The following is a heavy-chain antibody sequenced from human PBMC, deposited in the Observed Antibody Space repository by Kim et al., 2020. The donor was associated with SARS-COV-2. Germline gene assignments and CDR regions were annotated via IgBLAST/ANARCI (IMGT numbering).Heavy chain of an antibody. Sequence: ASVKVSCKASGYTFTSYAMYWVRQAAGQGLEWMGWINTNTGNPTYAQGFTGRFVFSLATSVSTAYLQISSLKAEDTAVYYCARHDWGPTSTYWGQGTLVTVSS. CDR1: GYTFTSYA. D-gene: IGHD7-27*01. CDR3: ARHDWGPTSTY. J-gene: IGHJ4*02. V-gene: IGHV7-4-1*02. CDR2: INTNTGNP.